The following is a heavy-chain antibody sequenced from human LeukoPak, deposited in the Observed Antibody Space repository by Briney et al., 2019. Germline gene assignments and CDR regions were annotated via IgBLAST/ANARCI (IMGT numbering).Heavy chain of an antibody. CDR2: IKGDGSHT. D-gene: IGHD1-26*01. J-gene: IGHJ5*01. CDR1: GFTFGNYW. V-gene: IGHV3-74*01. CDR3: VRDWDHFDFDS. Sequence: GGSLRLSCAASGFTFGNYWMHWVRQAPGKGLVWVSRIKGDGSHTVYADSVNGRFTISRDNAKNTLFLQMRSLRVEDTAVYYCVRDWDHFDFDSWGQGTLVTVSS.